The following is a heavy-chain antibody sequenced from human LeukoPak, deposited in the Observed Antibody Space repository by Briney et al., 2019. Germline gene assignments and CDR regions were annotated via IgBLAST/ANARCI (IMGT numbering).Heavy chain of an antibody. V-gene: IGHV3-23*01. CDR2: ISGSGGST. Sequence: GGSLRLSCAASGFTFSSYAMSWVRQAPGKGLEWVSAISGSGGSTYYADSVKGRFTISRDNSKNTLYLQMNSLRPEDTAVYYCVKDHVTLGGTSPNWLDPWGQGTRVTVSS. CDR3: VKDHVTLGGTSPNWLDP. J-gene: IGHJ5*02. D-gene: IGHD3-16*01. CDR1: GFTFSSYA.